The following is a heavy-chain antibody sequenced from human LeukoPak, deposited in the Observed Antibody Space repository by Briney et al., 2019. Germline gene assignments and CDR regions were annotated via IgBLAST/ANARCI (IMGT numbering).Heavy chain of an antibody. CDR2: ISAYNGNT. CDR1: GYTFTSYG. J-gene: IGHJ5*02. Sequence: ASVKVSCKASGYTFTSYGISWVRQAPGQGLEWMRWISAYNGNTNYAQKLQGRVTITTDTSTSTAYMELRSLRSDDTAVYYCARSFRIAARYWFDPWGQGTLVTVSS. D-gene: IGHD6-6*01. V-gene: IGHV1-18*01. CDR3: ARSFRIAARYWFDP.